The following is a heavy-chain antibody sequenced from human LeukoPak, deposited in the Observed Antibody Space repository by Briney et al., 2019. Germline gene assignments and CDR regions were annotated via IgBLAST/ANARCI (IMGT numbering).Heavy chain of an antibody. CDR2: IYSGGST. J-gene: IGHJ4*02. D-gene: IGHD3-22*01. V-gene: IGHV3-53*01. CDR1: GFTVSSNY. CDR3: AKDAVRGYDSSGPQDY. Sequence: GGSLRLSCAASGFTVSSNYMSWVRQAPGKGLEWVSVIYSGGSTYYADSVKGRFTISRDNSKNTLYLQMNSLRAEDTAVYYCAKDAVRGYDSSGPQDYWGQGTLVTVSS.